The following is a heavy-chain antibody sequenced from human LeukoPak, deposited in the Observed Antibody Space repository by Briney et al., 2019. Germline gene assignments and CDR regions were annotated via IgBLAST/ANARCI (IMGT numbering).Heavy chain of an antibody. V-gene: IGHV3-74*01. D-gene: IGHD6-13*01. J-gene: IGHJ4*02. CDR2: INSDGSTT. CDR3: ARGYSSSWYYFGDY. CDR1: GFTFSNYW. Sequence: PGGSLRLSCAASGFTFSNYWMHWVRQAPGKGLVWVSRINSDGSTTSYADSVKGRFTISRDNAKNTLYLQMNSLRAEDTAVYYCARGYSSSWYYFGDYWGQGTLVTVSS.